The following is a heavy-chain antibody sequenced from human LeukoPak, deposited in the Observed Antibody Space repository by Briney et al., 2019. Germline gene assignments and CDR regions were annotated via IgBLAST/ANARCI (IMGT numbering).Heavy chain of an antibody. Sequence: GGSLRLSCAASGFTFSSYAMHWVRQAPGKGLEWVAVISCDGSNKYYADSVKGRFTISRDNSKNTLYLQVNSLRAEDTTVYYCARSGGTSSLYFYGMDVWGQGTTVTVSS. CDR3: ARSGGTSSLYFYGMDV. CDR1: GFTFSSYA. D-gene: IGHD2-2*01. V-gene: IGHV3-30-3*01. CDR2: ISCDGSNK. J-gene: IGHJ6*02.